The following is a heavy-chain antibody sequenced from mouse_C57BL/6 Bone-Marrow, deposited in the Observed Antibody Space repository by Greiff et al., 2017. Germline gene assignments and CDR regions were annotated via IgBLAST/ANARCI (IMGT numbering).Heavy chain of an antibody. D-gene: IGHD2-12*01. J-gene: IGHJ2*01. CDR1: GFNIKDDY. V-gene: IGHV14-4*01. CDR2: IDPENGDT. CDR3: TPYSLDY. Sequence: EVQLQQSGAELVRPGASVKLSCTASGFNIKDDYMHWVKQRPEQGLEWIGWIDPENGDTEYASKFQGQATITADTSSNTAYMQLHSLTSEDTAVYYCTPYSLDYWGQGTTLTVSS.